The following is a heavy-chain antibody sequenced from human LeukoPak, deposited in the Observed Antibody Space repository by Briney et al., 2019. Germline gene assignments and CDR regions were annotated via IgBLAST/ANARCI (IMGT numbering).Heavy chain of an antibody. CDR1: GFTFSSYG. CDR3: AQGQTMVRTT. V-gene: IGHV3-23*01. J-gene: IGHJ5*02. D-gene: IGHD3-10*01. CDR2: ISGSGGRT. Sequence: GGSLRLSCAASGFTFSSYGMNWVRQAPGKGLEWVSVISGSGGRTDYADSVKGRFTISRDNSKNTLYLQMNSLRAEDTAVYYCAQGQTMVRTTWGQGTLVTVSS.